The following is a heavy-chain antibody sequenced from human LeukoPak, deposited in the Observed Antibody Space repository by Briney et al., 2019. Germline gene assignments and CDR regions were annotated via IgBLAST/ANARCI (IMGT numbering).Heavy chain of an antibody. D-gene: IGHD2-15*01. CDR1: GYTFTSYG. Sequence: ASVKVSCKASGYTFTSYGISWVRQAPGQGLEWMGWINPNSGGTNYAQKFQGRVTMTRDTSISTAYMELSRLRSDDTAVYYCASGRYCSGGSCLFDYWGQGTLVTVSS. CDR2: INPNSGGT. J-gene: IGHJ4*02. CDR3: ASGRYCSGGSCLFDY. V-gene: IGHV1-2*02.